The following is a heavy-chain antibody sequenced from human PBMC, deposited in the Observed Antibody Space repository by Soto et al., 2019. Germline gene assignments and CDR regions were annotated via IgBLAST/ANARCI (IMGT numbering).Heavy chain of an antibody. CDR1: GFTFSSYA. CDR2: ISGSGGST. J-gene: IGHJ4*02. D-gene: IGHD6-13*01. CDR3: AKDRAKIFVPIAAAVNGY. Sequence: EVQLLESGGGLVQPGGSLRLSCAASGFTFSSYAMSWVRQAPGKGLEWVSAISGSGGSTYYADSVKGRFTISRDNSKNTLYLQMNSLRAEDTAVYYCAKDRAKIFVPIAAAVNGYWGQGTLVTVSS. V-gene: IGHV3-23*01.